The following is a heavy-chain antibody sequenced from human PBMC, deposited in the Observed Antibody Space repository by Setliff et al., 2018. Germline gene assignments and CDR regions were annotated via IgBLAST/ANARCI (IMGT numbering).Heavy chain of an antibody. CDR2: INHSGSS. J-gene: IGHJ4*02. CDR3: ARGRNVAARLLDS. V-gene: IGHV4-34*08. D-gene: IGHD6-6*01. Sequence: LSLTCGASGGTFSDYFWTWIRQSPGKGLEWIGEINHSGSSNYNPSLKSRVTISIDTSNNQFSLKVTSVTAADTGIYYCARGRNVAARLLDSWGQGARVTVS. CDR1: GGTFSDYF.